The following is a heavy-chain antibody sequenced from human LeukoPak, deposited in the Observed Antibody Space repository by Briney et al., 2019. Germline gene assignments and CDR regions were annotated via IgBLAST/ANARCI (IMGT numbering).Heavy chain of an antibody. CDR3: ARGTVTKEFRVDV. CDR2: IYYSGST. Sequence: PSETLSLTCTVSGGSISSYYWSWIRQPPGKGLEWIGYIYYSGSTNYNPSLKSRVTISVDTSKNQFSLKLSSVTAADTAVYYCARGTVTKEFRVDVWGKGTTVTVSS. CDR1: GGSISSYY. V-gene: IGHV4-59*12. D-gene: IGHD4-17*01. J-gene: IGHJ6*04.